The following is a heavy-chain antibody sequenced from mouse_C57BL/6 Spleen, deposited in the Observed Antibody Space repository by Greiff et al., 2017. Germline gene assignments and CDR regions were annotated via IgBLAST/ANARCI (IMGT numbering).Heavy chain of an antibody. CDR1: GYAFSSYW. J-gene: IGHJ4*01. CDR3: ARDGHYAMDY. D-gene: IGHD3-1*01. Sequence: VKLQQSGAELVKPGASVKISCKASGYAFSSYWMNWVKQRPGKGLEWIGQIYPGDGDTNYNGNFTGKATLTADKSSSTAYMQLSSLTSEDSAVYFCARDGHYAMDYWGQGTSVTVSS. V-gene: IGHV1-80*01. CDR2: IYPGDGDT.